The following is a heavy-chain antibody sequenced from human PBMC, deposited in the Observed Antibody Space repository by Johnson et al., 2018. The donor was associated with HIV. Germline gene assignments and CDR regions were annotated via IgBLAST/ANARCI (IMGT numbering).Heavy chain of an antibody. Sequence: EVQLVESGGGVVQPGRSLRLSCAASGFTFDDYAMHWVRQAPGKGLEWVSGISWNSGSIGYADSVKGRFTISRDNAKNSLYLQMNSLRAEDTALYYCANDRNYGSGRYPGAFDIWGQGTMVTVSS. CDR1: GFTFDDYA. V-gene: IGHV3-9*01. D-gene: IGHD3-10*01. CDR2: ISWNSGSI. J-gene: IGHJ3*02. CDR3: ANDRNYGSGRYPGAFDI.